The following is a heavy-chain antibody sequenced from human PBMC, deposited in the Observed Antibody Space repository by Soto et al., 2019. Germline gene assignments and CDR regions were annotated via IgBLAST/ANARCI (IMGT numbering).Heavy chain of an antibody. V-gene: IGHV4-30-4*02. Sequence: PSETLSLTCTVSGGSISSGDYYWSWIRQPPGKGLEWIGYIYYSGSTYYNPSLKSRVTILVDTSKNQFSLKLSSVTAADTAVYYCARGFRWSSGYTAHYFDYWGQGTLVTVSS. CDR2: IYYSGST. CDR1: GGSISSGDYY. CDR3: ARGFRWSSGYTAHYFDY. D-gene: IGHD3-22*01. J-gene: IGHJ4*02.